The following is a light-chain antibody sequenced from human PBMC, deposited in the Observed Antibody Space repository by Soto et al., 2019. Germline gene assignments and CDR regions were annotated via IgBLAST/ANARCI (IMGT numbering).Light chain of an antibody. CDR2: DSD. CDR3: GSWDSSLSTYV. Sequence: QSVLTQPPSVSAAPGQKVTISRSGSSSNIGDNYVSWYQQFPGTAPTLLIFDSDKRPSGIPDRFSGSKSGTSATLGITGLQPGDEADYYCGSWDSSLSTYVFGTGTKLTVL. V-gene: IGLV1-51*01. CDR1: SSNIGDNY. J-gene: IGLJ1*01.